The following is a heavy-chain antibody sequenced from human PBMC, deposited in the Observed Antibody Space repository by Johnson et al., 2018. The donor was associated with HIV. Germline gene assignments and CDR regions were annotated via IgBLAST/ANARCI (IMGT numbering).Heavy chain of an antibody. Sequence: VQLVESGGGLVQPGGSLRLSCVASGFSFRSYWMTWVRQAPGKGLEWVANIKQDGSEKYYVDSVKGRFTISRDNAKNSLFLEMNSLRAEDTAVYYCARVLAEGWFSYDVLDVWGQGTLVIVSS. CDR2: IKQDGSEK. CDR3: ARVLAEGWFSYDVLDV. V-gene: IGHV3-7*05. CDR1: GFSFRSYW. D-gene: IGHD6-19*01. J-gene: IGHJ3*01.